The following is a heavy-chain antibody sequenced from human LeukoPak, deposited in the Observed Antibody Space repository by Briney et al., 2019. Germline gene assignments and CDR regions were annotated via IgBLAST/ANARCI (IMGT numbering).Heavy chain of an antibody. CDR3: VNMVRGVIILS. J-gene: IGHJ5*02. Sequence: SGGSLRLSCAASGFTFSNYAMSWVRQAPGMGLEWVSTITGSGGTTFYADSVKGRFTISRDNSKNTLYLQMNSLRAEDTAVYYCVNMVRGVIILSWGQGTLVTVSS. V-gene: IGHV3-23*01. CDR2: ITGSGGTT. CDR1: GFTFSNYA. D-gene: IGHD3-10*01.